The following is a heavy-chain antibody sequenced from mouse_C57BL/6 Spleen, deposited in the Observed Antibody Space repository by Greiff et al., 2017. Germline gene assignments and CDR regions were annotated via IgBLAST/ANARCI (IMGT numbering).Heavy chain of an antibody. J-gene: IGHJ3*01. D-gene: IGHD2-2*01. V-gene: IGHV1-52*01. CDR3: ASYGVTTLRAWFAY. CDR1: GYTFTSYW. Sequence: QVQLQQPGAELVRPGSSVKLSCKASGYTFTSYWMPWVKQRPIQGLEWIGNIDPSDSETHYNQKFKDKATLTVDKSSSTAYMQLSSLTSEDSAVYYCASYGVTTLRAWFAYWGQGTLVTVSA. CDR2: IDPSDSET.